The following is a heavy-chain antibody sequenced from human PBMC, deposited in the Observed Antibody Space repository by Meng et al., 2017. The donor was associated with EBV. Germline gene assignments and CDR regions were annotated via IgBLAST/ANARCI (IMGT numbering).Heavy chain of an antibody. V-gene: IGHV4-39*06. J-gene: IGHJ4*02. CDR3: THYSS. Sequence: GTGGGKAAAAPVPTCTVRGCSMGRSSYYWRPILQPPGKGLDRIGSIYYSESVNYNPSLKSRDAIAVDTSKIQFPLKLSSGVAADTAECDCTHYSSWGQGTLVTASS. D-gene: IGHD6-13*01. CDR1: GCSMGRSSYY. CDR2: IYYSESV.